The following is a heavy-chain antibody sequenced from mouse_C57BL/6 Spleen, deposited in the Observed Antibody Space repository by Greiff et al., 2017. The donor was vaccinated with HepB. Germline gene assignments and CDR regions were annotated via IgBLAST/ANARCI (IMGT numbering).Heavy chain of an antibody. D-gene: IGHD2-1*01. CDR2: IYPGDGDT. J-gene: IGHJ4*01. CDR3: STDGNSYYFAMDD. V-gene: IGHV1-82*01. Sequence: VLLQQSGPELVKPGASVKISCKASGYAFSSYWMNWVKQRPGKGLEWIGRIYPGDGDTNYNGKFKGRATLTADKSSSTAYMQLSSLTSEDSAVYFCSTDGNSYYFAMDDWGTGTSVTVAS. CDR1: GYAFSSYW.